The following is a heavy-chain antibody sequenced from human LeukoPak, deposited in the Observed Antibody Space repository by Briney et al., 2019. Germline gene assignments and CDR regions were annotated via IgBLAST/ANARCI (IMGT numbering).Heavy chain of an antibody. CDR2: VNHSGGT. J-gene: IGHJ5*02. Sequence: ASETLSLTCAVNGGSFNAYYWSWLRQPPGQGLEWIGEVNHSGGTNYNPSLKSRVTISVDTSKNHFSLNLKSVTAADTAVYFCARVMAARLRAIKYNWLDHWGQGTLVTVSS. CDR1: GGSFNAYY. CDR3: ARVMAARLRAIKYNWLDH. V-gene: IGHV4-34*01. D-gene: IGHD5-24*01.